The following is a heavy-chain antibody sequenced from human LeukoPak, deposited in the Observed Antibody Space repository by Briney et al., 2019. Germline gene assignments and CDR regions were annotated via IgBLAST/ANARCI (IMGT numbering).Heavy chain of an antibody. D-gene: IGHD1-14*01. CDR1: GYTFTGYY. CDR2: INPNSGGT. J-gene: IGHJ4*02. CDR3: ARDAPEGSFDY. V-gene: IGHV1-2*04. Sequence: WASVKVSCKASGYTFTGYYMHWVRQAPGQGLEWMGWINPNSGGTNYAQKFQGWVTMTRDTSISTAYMELSRLRSDDTAVYYCARDAPEGSFDYWGQGTLVTVSS.